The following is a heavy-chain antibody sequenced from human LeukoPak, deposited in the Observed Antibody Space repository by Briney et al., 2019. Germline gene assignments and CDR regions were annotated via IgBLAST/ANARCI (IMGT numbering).Heavy chain of an antibody. J-gene: IGHJ4*02. CDR3: AKDTYYYDSSDY. CDR1: GFTFSSYA. D-gene: IGHD3-22*01. Sequence: GVLRLSCAASGFTFSSYAMSWVRQAPGKGLEWVSAISGSGGSTYYADSVKGRFTISRDNSKNTLYLQMNSLRAEDTAVYYCAKDTYYYDSSDYWGQGTLVTVSS. V-gene: IGHV3-23*01. CDR2: ISGSGGST.